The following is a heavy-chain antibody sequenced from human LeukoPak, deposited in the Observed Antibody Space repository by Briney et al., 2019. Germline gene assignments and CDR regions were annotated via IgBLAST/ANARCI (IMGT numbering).Heavy chain of an antibody. V-gene: IGHV3-15*01. CDR2: IKSKTDGGTT. J-gene: IGHJ4*02. D-gene: IGHD4-17*01. Sequence: GGSLRLSCAASGFTFSNAWMGWVRQAPGEGLEWVGRIKSKTDGGTTDYAAPVKGRFSISRDDSKSRLYLQMNSLKTEDTAVYYCTTIDYAALAYWGQGTLVTVSA. CDR3: TTIDYAALAY. CDR1: GFTFSNAW.